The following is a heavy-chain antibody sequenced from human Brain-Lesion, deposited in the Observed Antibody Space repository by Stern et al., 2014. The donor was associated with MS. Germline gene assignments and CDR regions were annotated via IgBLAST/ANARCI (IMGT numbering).Heavy chain of an antibody. CDR1: GGSISSNNC. D-gene: IGHD6-19*01. CDR3: ATALVAGTVIDY. V-gene: IGHV4-4*02. Sequence: VQLVESGPGLVKPSGTLSLTCVVSGGSISSNNCWRWVRQPPGKGLEWIGALFQSGSTNSNPSLKSRVTISVDKPKNQFSLNLTSVTAADTAVYYCATALVAGTVIDYWGQGILVTVSS. CDR2: LFQSGST. J-gene: IGHJ4*02.